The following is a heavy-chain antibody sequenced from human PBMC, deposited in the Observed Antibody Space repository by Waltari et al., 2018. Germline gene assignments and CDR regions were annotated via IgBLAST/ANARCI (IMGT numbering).Heavy chain of an antibody. J-gene: IGHJ4*02. D-gene: IGHD6-13*01. CDR1: GGSISSSSYY. CDR2: IYYSGST. CDR3: ARHGAAAGTGDY. Sequence: QLQLQESGPGLVKPSETLSLTCTVSGGSISSSSYYWGWTRQPPGKGLEWIGSIYYSGSTYYNPSLKSRVTISVDTSKNQFSLKLSSVTAADTAVYYCARHGAAAGTGDYWGQGTLVTVSS. V-gene: IGHV4-39*01.